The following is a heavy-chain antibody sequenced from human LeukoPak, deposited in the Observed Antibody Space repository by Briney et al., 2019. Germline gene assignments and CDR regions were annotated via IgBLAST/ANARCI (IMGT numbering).Heavy chain of an antibody. V-gene: IGHV4-34*01. CDR3: ARAGYSRSSDREFDY. Sequence: SETLSLTCAVYGGSFSGYYWSWIRQPPGKGLEWIGEINHSGSTNYNPSLKSRVTISVDTSKNQFSLKLSSVTAADTAVYYCARAGYSRSSDREFDYWGQGTLVTVSS. J-gene: IGHJ4*02. CDR2: INHSGST. CDR1: GGSFSGYY. D-gene: IGHD6-6*01.